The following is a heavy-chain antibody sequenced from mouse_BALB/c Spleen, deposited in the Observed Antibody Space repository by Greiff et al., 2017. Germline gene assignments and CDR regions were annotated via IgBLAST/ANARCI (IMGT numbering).Heavy chain of an antibody. CDR2: IYPYNGGT. D-gene: IGHD1-1*01. V-gene: IGHV1S29*02. J-gene: IGHJ4*01. CDR3: ARHLRYYYGSSYGAMDY. Sequence: VQLKESGPELVKPGASVKISCKASGYTFTDYNMHWVKQSHGKSLEWIGYIYPYNGGTGYNQKFKSKATLTVDNSSSTAYMELRSLTSEDSAVYYCARHLRYYYGSSYGAMDYWGQGTSVTVSS. CDR1: GYTFTDYN.